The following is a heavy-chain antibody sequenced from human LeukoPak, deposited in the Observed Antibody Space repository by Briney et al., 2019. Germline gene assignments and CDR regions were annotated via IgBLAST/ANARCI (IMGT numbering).Heavy chain of an antibody. J-gene: IGHJ6*03. Sequence: GGSLRLSCAASGFTFTTYSMNWVRQAPGKGLEWVSSITSSSTSMYYADSVKGRFTISRDNAKNSLYLQMNSLRAEGTAVYYCARRPSRGDCGGDCYYGEEGFYYYYYMDVWGKGTTVTVSS. CDR1: GFTFTTYS. CDR2: ITSSSTSM. CDR3: ARRPSRGDCGGDCYYGEEGFYYYYYMDV. V-gene: IGHV3-21*01. D-gene: IGHD2-21*02.